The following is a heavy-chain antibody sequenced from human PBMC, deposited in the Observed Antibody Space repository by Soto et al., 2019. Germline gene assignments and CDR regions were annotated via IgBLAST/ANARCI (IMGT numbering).Heavy chain of an antibody. CDR1: GGSISSGDYY. CDR3: ARYRRGDCSGGRCPWVFDY. D-gene: IGHD2-15*01. Sequence: QVQLQESGPGLVKPSQTLSLTCTVSGGSISSGDYYWSWIRQPPGKGLEWIGYIYYSGSTYYNPSLKSRVTRSVDTSKNQFSLKLSSVTAADTAVYYCARYRRGDCSGGRCPWVFDYWGQGTLVTVSS. V-gene: IGHV4-30-4*01. J-gene: IGHJ4*02. CDR2: IYYSGST.